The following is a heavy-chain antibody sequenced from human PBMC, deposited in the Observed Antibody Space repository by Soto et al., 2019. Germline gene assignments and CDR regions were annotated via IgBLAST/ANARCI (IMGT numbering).Heavy chain of an antibody. D-gene: IGHD6-19*01. CDR1: GFTFRGYA. Sequence: QPGGSLRLSCAASGFTFRGYAMHWVRQAPGKGLEWVAVVSHDGRNTHYADSVKGRFTISRDSSKNTVSLEMTSLRAEETAFYYFAKGGRQWLVTSDFNYWGQGALVTVSS. CDR3: AKGGRQWLVTSDFNY. CDR2: VSHDGRNT. V-gene: IGHV3-30*18. J-gene: IGHJ4*02.